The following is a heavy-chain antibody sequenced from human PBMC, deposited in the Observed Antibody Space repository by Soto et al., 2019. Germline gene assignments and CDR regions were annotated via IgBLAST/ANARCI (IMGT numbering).Heavy chain of an antibody. CDR2: IYPGDSDT. CDR3: VRHDGYSRYDGYYYYYMDV. Sequence: GESLKISCKASGYSFTRKWIGWVRQMPGKGLEWMGIIYPGDSDTRYSPSFQGQVTISADKSISTAYLQWSSLRASDTAVYYCVRHDGYSRYDGYYYYYMDVWGKGTTVTVSS. CDR1: GYSFTRKW. J-gene: IGHJ6*03. V-gene: IGHV5-51*01. D-gene: IGHD4-4*01.